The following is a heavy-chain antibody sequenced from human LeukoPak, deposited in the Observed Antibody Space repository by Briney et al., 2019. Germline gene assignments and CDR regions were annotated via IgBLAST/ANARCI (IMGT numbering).Heavy chain of an antibody. CDR2: IYYSGST. CDR1: GGSISSSSYY. V-gene: IGHV4-39*01. J-gene: IGHJ4*02. D-gene: IGHD5-24*01. Sequence: SETLSLTCTVSGGSISSSSYYWGWIRQPPGKGLEWIGSIYYSGSTYYNPFLKSRVTISVDTSKNQFSLKLSSVTAADTAVYYCARGMATIEFDYWGQGTLVTVSS. CDR3: ARGMATIEFDY.